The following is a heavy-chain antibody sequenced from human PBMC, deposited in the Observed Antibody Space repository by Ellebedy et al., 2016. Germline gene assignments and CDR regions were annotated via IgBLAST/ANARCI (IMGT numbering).Heavy chain of an antibody. CDR3: AKSAEYGS. J-gene: IGHJ5*02. Sequence: GGSLRLSXTASGFTVTSDYMGWVRQTPGKGLEYVSLLYGGGQTHYTDSVKGRFTVSRDISKNTLFLQMNSLRAGDTAVYYCAKSAEYGSWGQGTPVIVSS. CDR1: GFTVTSDY. CDR2: LYGGGQT. D-gene: IGHD4/OR15-4a*01. V-gene: IGHV3-66*01.